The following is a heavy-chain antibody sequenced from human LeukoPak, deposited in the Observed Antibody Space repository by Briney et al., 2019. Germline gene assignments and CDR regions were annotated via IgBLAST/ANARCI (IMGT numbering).Heavy chain of an antibody. CDR2: IWFDGIKK. CDR1: GFTFSNYG. Sequence: GGSLRLSCAASGFTFSNYGMHWVRQVPGKGLEWVAAIWFDGIKKYYGDSVKGRLTISRDNSKNTLYLQVNSLRAEDTAVYYCARDLEDSSPFGAFDMWGQGTMVTVSS. D-gene: IGHD3-22*01. J-gene: IGHJ3*02. CDR3: ARDLEDSSPFGAFDM. V-gene: IGHV3-33*01.